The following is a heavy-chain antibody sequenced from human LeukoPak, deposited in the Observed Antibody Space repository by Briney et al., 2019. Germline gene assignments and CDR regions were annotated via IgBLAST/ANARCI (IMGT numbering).Heavy chain of an antibody. CDR3: VSGIALSHWLYLDY. Sequence: ASVKVSCKPSGYTFTNYVMHWVRPAPGQRLEWMGWIYAGTGNTKYSQKFHGRITITRDTSASTAYVESGSLRSEDTAVYYCVSGIALSHWLYLDYWGEGTLVTVS. CDR1: GYTFTNYV. CDR2: IYAGTGNT. J-gene: IGHJ4*02. D-gene: IGHD3-3*02. V-gene: IGHV1-3*01.